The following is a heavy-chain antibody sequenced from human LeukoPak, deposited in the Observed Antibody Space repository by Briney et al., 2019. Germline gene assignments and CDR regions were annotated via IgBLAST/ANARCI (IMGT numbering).Heavy chain of an antibody. CDR3: ARDGGYSYGFDY. J-gene: IGHJ4*02. Sequence: SETLSLTCTVSGGSISSGGYYWSWIRQHPGKGLEWIGYIYYSGSTYYSPSLKSRVTISVDTSKNQFSLKLSSVTAADTAVYYCARDGGYSYGFDYWGQGTLVTVSS. CDR1: GGSISSGGYY. V-gene: IGHV4-31*03. D-gene: IGHD5-18*01. CDR2: IYYSGST.